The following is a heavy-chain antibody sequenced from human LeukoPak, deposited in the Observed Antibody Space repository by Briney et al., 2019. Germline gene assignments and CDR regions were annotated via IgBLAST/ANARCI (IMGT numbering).Heavy chain of an antibody. CDR2: IKEDGSEE. CDR3: AKDLALAGTGGGFDV. J-gene: IGHJ3*01. Sequence: GGSLRLSCVASGFTFSSFWMSWVRQAPGKGPEWVANIKEDGSEEHYVDSVKGRFTISRDNAKNSLHLQMNSLRAEDTAHYYCAKDLALAGTGGGFDVWGQGTRVAVSS. V-gene: IGHV3-7*03. D-gene: IGHD6-19*01. CDR1: GFTFSSFW.